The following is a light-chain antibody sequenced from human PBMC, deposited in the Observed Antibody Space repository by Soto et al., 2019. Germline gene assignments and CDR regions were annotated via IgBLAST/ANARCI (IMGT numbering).Light chain of an antibody. V-gene: IGLV2-8*01. CDR2: EVS. Sequence: QSVLTQPPSAAGSPGQSVTISCTGTSSDVGGYNYVSWYQQHPGKAPKLMIYEVSKRPSGVPDRFSGSKSVNTASLPVSGHQAEDEADYYCSTYAGSNNVVLGGGTKLTV. J-gene: IGLJ2*01. CDR3: STYAGSNNVV. CDR1: SSDVGGYNY.